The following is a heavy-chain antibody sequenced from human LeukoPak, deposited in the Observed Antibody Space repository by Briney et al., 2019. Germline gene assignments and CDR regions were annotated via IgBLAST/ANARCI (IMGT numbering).Heavy chain of an antibody. D-gene: IGHD3-16*02. CDR2: INHSGST. J-gene: IGHJ3*02. CDR1: GGSISSSSYY. CDR3: ARVGNYVWGSYRPNHAFDI. V-gene: IGHV4-39*07. Sequence: PSETLSLTCTVSGGSISSSSYYWGWIRQPPGKGLEWIGEINHSGSTNYNPSLKSRVTISVDTSKNQFSLKLSSVTAADTAVYYCARVGNYVWGSYRPNHAFDIWGQGTMVTVSS.